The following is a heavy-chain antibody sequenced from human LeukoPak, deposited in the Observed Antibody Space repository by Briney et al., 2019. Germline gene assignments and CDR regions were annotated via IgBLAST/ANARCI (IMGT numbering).Heavy chain of an antibody. CDR2: IIYTTGST. CDR1: GTSINPYY. D-gene: IGHD3-16*01. V-gene: IGHV4-4*07. J-gene: IGHJ4*02. CDR3: MRDGPSWGLL. Sequence: SETLSLTCTVSGTSINPYYWTWIRQPAGKGLEWIGRIIYTTGSTNYNPSLSSRVTMSVDTSKNQISLKLTYVTAADTAMYYCMRDGPSWGLLWGLGTLVTVSS.